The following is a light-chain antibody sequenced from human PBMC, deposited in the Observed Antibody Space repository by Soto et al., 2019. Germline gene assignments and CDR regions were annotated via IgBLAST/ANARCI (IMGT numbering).Light chain of an antibody. CDR2: DAS. V-gene: IGKV3-11*01. Sequence: EIVLTQSPATLSLSPGERATLSCRASQSVNTYLAWYQLKPGQAPRLLMYDASNRATGIPARFIGSGSGTVFTLTISRLEPEDFAVYYCQQRSNWPLTFDGGTKVEIK. J-gene: IGKJ4*01. CDR1: QSVNTY. CDR3: QQRSNWPLT.